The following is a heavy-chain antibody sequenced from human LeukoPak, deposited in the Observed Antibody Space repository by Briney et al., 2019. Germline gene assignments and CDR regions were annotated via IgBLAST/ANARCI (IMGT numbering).Heavy chain of an antibody. J-gene: IGHJ4*02. Sequence: GASVTVSCKASGYTFTSYYMHWVRQAPGQGLEWMGLINPSGGSTSYAQKFQGRVTMTRDMSTSTVYMELSSLRSEDTAVYYCASEARYCSGGSCYFRETPFDYWGQGTLVTVSS. CDR1: GYTFTSYY. CDR3: ASEARYCSGGSCYFRETPFDY. V-gene: IGHV1-46*01. CDR2: INPSGGST. D-gene: IGHD2-15*01.